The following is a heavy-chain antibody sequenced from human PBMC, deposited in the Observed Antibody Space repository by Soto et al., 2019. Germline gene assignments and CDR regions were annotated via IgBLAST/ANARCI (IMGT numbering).Heavy chain of an antibody. V-gene: IGHV3-30*18. CDR1: ELSVSHYA. CDR3: AKAGSWQQVNNLGESWYDP. CDR2: VSYDGSQQ. J-gene: IGHJ5*02. Sequence: QVQLVESGGGVVQAGRSLRLSCAASELSVSHYAMHWVRQAPGKGLEWLAVVSYDGSQQYYADSVKGRFTVSRDNPKKMLYLQMNSLTTDDTAMYYCAKAGSWQQVNNLGESWYDPWGLGTLVTVSP. D-gene: IGHD3-16*01.